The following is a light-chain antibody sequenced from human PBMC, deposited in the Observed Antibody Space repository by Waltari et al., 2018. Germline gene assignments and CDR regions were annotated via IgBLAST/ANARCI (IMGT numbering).Light chain of an antibody. Sequence: EIVLTQSPGTLSLSPGDRATLSCRASQSVTSSYLAWYQQKPGQAPRLLIYSACSRATGIPNRFSGSGSGTDFTLTSSGLEPEDFAVYYCQQYAYSPLTFGGGTKVEIK. V-gene: IGKV3-20*01. CDR1: QSVTSSY. CDR3: QQYAYSPLT. CDR2: SAC. J-gene: IGKJ4*01.